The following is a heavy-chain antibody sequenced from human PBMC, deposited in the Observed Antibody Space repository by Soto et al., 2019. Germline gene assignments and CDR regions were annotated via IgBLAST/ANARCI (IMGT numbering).Heavy chain of an antibody. J-gene: IGHJ3*02. CDR2: INPNSGGT. V-gene: IGHV1-2*02. Sequence: ASVKVSCKASGYTFTGYYMHWVRQAPGQGLEWMGWINPNSGGTNYAQKFQGRVTMTRDTSISTAYMELSRLRSDDTAVYYCASAFIVVVPAASPDAFDIWGPGAMVTVS. CDR1: GYTFTGYY. CDR3: ASAFIVVVPAASPDAFDI. D-gene: IGHD2-2*01.